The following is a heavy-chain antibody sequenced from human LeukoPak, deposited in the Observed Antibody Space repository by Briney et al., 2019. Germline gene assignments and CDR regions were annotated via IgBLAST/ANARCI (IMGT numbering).Heavy chain of an antibody. CDR1: GYTFTSYG. V-gene: IGHV1-18*01. J-gene: IGHJ4*02. CDR3: AARGSGYYYEVFDY. CDR2: ISAYNGNT. Sequence: GASVKVSCKASGYTFTSYGISWVRQAPGQGLEWMGWISAYNGNTNYAQKLQGRVTMTTDTSTSTAYMELSSLRSEDTAVYYCAARGSGYYYEVFDYWGQGTLVTVSS. D-gene: IGHD3-22*01.